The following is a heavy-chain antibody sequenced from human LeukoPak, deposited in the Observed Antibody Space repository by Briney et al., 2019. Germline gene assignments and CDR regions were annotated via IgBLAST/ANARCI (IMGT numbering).Heavy chain of an antibody. J-gene: IGHJ5*01. CDR2: MYYSGST. D-gene: IGHD3-22*01. V-gene: IGHV4-39*01. Sequence: SETLSLTCTVSGDSISNSYYWDWIRPPPGKGLEWIGSMYYSGSTYYNPSLKSRVTISGDTSTNQFSLKLTSVTATDTAVYYCARHLYDSSGRWFDYWGQGTLVTVSS. CDR1: GDSISNSYY. CDR3: ARHLYDSSGRWFDY.